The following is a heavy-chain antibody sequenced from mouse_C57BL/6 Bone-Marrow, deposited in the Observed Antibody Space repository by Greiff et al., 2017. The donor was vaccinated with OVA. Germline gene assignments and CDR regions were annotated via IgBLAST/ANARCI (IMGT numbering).Heavy chain of an antibody. J-gene: IGHJ2*01. CDR3: ARGTTVPFDY. V-gene: IGHV1-42*01. CDR2: INPSTGGT. Sequence: VQLQQSGPELVKPGASVKISCKASGYSFTGYYMNWVKQSPEKSLEWIGEINPSTGGTTYNQKFKAKATLTVDKSSSTAYMQLKGLTSEDSAVYYCARGTTVPFDYWGQGTTLTVSS. CDR1: GYSFTGYY. D-gene: IGHD1-1*01.